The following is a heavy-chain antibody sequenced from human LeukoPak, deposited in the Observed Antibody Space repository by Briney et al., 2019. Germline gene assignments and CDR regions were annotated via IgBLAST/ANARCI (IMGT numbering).Heavy chain of an antibody. D-gene: IGHD2-15*01. V-gene: IGHV3-30-3*01. CDR2: ISYDGSNK. CDR3: ARALTPVGYCSGGSCNPPGY. CDR1: GFTFSSYA. Sequence: GRSLRLSCAVSGFTFSSYAMHWVRQAPGKGLEWVAVISYDGSNKYYADSVKGRFTISRDNSKNTLYLQMNSLRAEDTAVYYCARALTPVGYCSGGSCNPPGYWGQGTLVTVSS. J-gene: IGHJ4*02.